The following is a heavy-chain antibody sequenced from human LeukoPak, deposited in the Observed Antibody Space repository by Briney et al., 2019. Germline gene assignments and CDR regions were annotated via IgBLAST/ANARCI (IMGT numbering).Heavy chain of an antibody. Sequence: SETLSLTCTVSGGSISSYYWSWIRQPPGKGLEWIGYIYYSGSTNYNPSLKSRVTISVDTSKNQFSLKLSSVTAADTAVYYCAATVDCSSTSCYASTYYYNGMDVWGQGTTVTVSS. CDR3: AATVDCSSTSCYASTYYYNGMDV. V-gene: IGHV4-59*01. CDR1: GGSISSYY. J-gene: IGHJ6*02. D-gene: IGHD2-2*01. CDR2: IYYSGST.